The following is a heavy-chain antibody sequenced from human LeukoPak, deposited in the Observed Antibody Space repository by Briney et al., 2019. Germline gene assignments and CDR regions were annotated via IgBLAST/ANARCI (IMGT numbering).Heavy chain of an antibody. J-gene: IGHJ5*02. CDR3: ASGRMTTETTYCFDP. Sequence: SVKVSCKASGGTFISNAITWVRQAPGQGLGWMGRIIPIFGITDYAQKFQGRVTITADKSTSTAYMELSSLRSEDTAVYYCASGRMTTETTYCFDPGCQGTLITVSS. CDR2: IIPIFGIT. V-gene: IGHV1-69*04. CDR1: GGTFISNA. D-gene: IGHD4-11*01.